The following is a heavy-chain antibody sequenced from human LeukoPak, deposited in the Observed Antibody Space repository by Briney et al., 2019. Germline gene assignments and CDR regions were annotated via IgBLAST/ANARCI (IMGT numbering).Heavy chain of an antibody. V-gene: IGHV3-21*01. Sequence: GSLRLSCAASGFTFSSYSMNWVRQAPGKGLEWVSSISSSSSYIYYADSVKSRFTISRDNAKNSLYLQMNSLRAEDTAVYYCASASSRQGDWFDPWGQGTLVTVSS. CDR1: GFTFSSYS. CDR3: ASASSRQGDWFDP. D-gene: IGHD6-13*01. CDR2: ISSSSSYI. J-gene: IGHJ5*02.